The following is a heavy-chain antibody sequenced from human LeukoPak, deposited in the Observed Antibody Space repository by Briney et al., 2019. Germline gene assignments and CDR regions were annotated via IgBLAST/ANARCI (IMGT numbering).Heavy chain of an antibody. J-gene: IGHJ4*02. Sequence: GGSLRLSCAASGFTFTGYAMSWVRQAPGKGLEWVSLIYSGGTTYYADSVKGRFTISRDNSKNTLYLQMNSLRAEDTAVYYCARSSERKYYFDYWGQGTLVTVSS. CDR1: GFTFTGYA. CDR3: ARSSERKYYFDY. V-gene: IGHV3-23*03. CDR2: IYSGGTT. D-gene: IGHD3-22*01.